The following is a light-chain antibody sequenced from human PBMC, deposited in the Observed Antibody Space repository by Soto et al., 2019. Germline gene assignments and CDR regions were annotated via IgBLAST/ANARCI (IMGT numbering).Light chain of an antibody. Sequence: IVMMQTPATLSVSPGERATLSCRASESVSSNLAWYQLKPGQAPRLLIYGASTRATGIPARFSGSGSGTEFTLTISSLQSEDFAVYYCQQYNNWPPFTFGQVTKVDI. CDR1: ESVSSN. J-gene: IGKJ1*01. CDR2: GAS. V-gene: IGKV3-15*01. CDR3: QQYNNWPPFT.